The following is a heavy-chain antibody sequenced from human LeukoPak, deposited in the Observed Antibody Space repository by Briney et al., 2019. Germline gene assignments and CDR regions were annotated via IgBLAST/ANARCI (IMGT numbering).Heavy chain of an antibody. J-gene: IGHJ2*01. Sequence: GGSLRLSCAASGFGFSSYTINWVRQAPGKGLVWVSRINGDGSTTTYADSVTGRFTISRDNAKNTQYLQMNRLGAEDTAVYYCARVSIGAWYFDLWGRGTLVTVSS. CDR2: INGDGSTT. CDR1: GFGFSSYT. CDR3: ARVSIGAWYFDL. D-gene: IGHD3-16*01. V-gene: IGHV3-74*01.